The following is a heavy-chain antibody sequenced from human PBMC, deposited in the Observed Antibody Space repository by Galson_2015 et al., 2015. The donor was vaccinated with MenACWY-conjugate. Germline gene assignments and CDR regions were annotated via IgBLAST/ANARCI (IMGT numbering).Heavy chain of an antibody. J-gene: IGHJ5*02. Sequence: SLRLSCAVSGFSVTGHCLSWVRQAPGKGPEWIAMVGSVGDTINAESVRGRFTVSRDNFKNTVILQMNSLRAEDTAVSRCSRGYDRCSDFQAWGQGALVTVSS. V-gene: IGHV3-53*01. CDR1: GFSVTGHC. CDR2: VGSVGDT. D-gene: IGHD3-3*01. CDR3: SRGYDRCSDFQA.